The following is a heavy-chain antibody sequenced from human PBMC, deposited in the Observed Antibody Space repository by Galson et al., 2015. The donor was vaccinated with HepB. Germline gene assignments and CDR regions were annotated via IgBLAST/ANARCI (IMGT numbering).Heavy chain of an antibody. Sequence: SLRLSCAASGFTFSSYAMHWVRQAPGKGLEWVAVISYDGSNKYYADSVKGRFTISRDNSKNTLYLQMNSLRAEDTAVYYCARLTGDSGWFDYWGQGTLVTVSS. CDR2: ISYDGSNK. CDR3: ARLTGDSGWFDY. D-gene: IGHD6-19*01. V-gene: IGHV3-30*14. CDR1: GFTFSSYA. J-gene: IGHJ4*02.